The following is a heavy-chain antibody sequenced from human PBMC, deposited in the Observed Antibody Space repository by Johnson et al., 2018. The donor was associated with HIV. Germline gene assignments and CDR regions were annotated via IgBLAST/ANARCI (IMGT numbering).Heavy chain of an antibody. CDR2: IRSTSSTI. D-gene: IGHD2/OR15-2a*01. CDR3: AREWGGKWNMAFDI. J-gene: IGHJ3*02. Sequence: VQLVESGGGLVKPGGSLRLSCAASGFTFRDYDMSWNRQAPGKGLEWISYIRSTSSTIDYVGSVKGRFTVSRYNAKNSLSLKMNSLRAEDTAVYDCAREWGGKWNMAFDIWGQGTMVTVSS. CDR1: GFTFRDYD. V-gene: IGHV3-11*04.